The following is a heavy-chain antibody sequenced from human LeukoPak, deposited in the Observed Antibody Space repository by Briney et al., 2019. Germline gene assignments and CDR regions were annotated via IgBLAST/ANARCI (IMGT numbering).Heavy chain of an antibody. CDR2: IYYSGST. D-gene: IGHD2-15*01. J-gene: IGHJ5*02. Sequence: PSQTLSLTCTVSGGSISSGDYYWRWLRQPPGKGLEWIGYIYYSGSTYYNPSLKSRVTISVDTSKNQFSLKLSSVTAADTAVYYCASRYCSGGSCYRGWFDPWGQGTLVTVSS. CDR1: GGSISSGDYY. V-gene: IGHV4-30-4*01. CDR3: ASRYCSGGSCYRGWFDP.